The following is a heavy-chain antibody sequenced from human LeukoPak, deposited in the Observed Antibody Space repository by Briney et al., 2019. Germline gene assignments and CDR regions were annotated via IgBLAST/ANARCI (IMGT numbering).Heavy chain of an antibody. CDR1: GGSISSADYH. CDR2: IYYSGST. D-gene: IGHD2-15*01. J-gene: IGHJ3*02. V-gene: IGHV4-30-4*08. CDR3: ARAVVTATHDAFDI. Sequence: PSETLSLTCTVSGGSISSADYHWSWIRQPPGKGLEWIGYIYYSGSTYYNPSLKSRVTISVDTSENQFSLKLSSVTAADTALYYCARAVVTATHDAFDIWGQGTMVTVSS.